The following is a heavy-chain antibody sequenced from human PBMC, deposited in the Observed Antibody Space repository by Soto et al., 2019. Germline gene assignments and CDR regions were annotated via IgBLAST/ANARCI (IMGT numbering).Heavy chain of an antibody. Sequence: QVQLVQSGAEVKKPGSSVKVSCKASGGTCSSYAISWVRQAPGQGLEWMGGIIPIFGTANYAQQFQGRVTLTADESTSTADMEQSSLRSEDTAVYYCAGSYYESSGHFEYWGQGTLVTVSS. V-gene: IGHV1-69*01. CDR2: IIPIFGTA. J-gene: IGHJ4*02. CDR3: AGSYYESSGHFEY. D-gene: IGHD3-22*01. CDR1: GGTCSSYA.